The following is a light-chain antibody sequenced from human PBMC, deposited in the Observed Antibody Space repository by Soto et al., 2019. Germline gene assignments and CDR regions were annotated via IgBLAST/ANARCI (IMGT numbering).Light chain of an antibody. CDR2: DVS. Sequence: QSALTQSASVSGSPGQSITISCTGTSSDVGGYNYVSWYQQHPGKAPKLMIYDVSNRPSGVSNRFSGSKSGNTASLTISGLQAEYEADYYCSSYTSSSTWVFGGGTKLTVL. J-gene: IGLJ3*02. CDR3: SSYTSSSTWV. V-gene: IGLV2-14*01. CDR1: SSDVGGYNY.